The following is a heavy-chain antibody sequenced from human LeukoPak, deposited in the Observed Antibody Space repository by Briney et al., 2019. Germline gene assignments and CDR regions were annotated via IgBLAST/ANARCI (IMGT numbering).Heavy chain of an antibody. CDR2: INHSGST. CDR3: AGGPWYYYGMDV. V-gene: IGHV4-34*01. D-gene: IGHD2-15*01. CDR1: GGSFSGYY. Sequence: SETLSLTCAVYGGSFSGYYWSWIRQPPGKGLEWIGEINHSGSTNYNPSLKSRVTISVDTSKNQFSLKLSSVTAADTAVYYCAGGPWYYYGMDVWGQGTTVTVSS. J-gene: IGHJ6*02.